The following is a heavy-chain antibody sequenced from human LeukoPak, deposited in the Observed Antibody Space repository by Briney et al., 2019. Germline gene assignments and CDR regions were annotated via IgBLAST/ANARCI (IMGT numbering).Heavy chain of an antibody. Sequence: PGGSLRLSCSASGFTFSIYVMHWVRQAPGKGLEWVSYISSSGSTIYYADSVKGRFTISRDNAKNSLYLQMSSLRAEDTAVYYCARSPQLLLRLGELSRYYGMDVWGQGTTVTVSS. D-gene: IGHD3-16*02. CDR1: GFTFSIYV. CDR3: ARSPQLLLRLGELSRYYGMDV. J-gene: IGHJ6*02. CDR2: ISSSGSTI. V-gene: IGHV3-48*04.